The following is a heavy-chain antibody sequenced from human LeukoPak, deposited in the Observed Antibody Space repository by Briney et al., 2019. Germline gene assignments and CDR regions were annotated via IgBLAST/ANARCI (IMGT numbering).Heavy chain of an antibody. CDR1: GFTFSSYS. CDR2: ISSSSSYI. V-gene: IGHV3-21*04. D-gene: IGHD2-15*01. J-gene: IGHJ5*02. CDR3: LPPIYCSGGSCPQP. Sequence: PGGSLRLSCAASGFTFSSYSMNWVRQAPGKGLEWVSSISSSSSYIYYADSVKGRFTISRDNAKNSLYLQMNSLRAEDTAVYYCLPPIYCSGGSCPQPWGQGTLITVSS.